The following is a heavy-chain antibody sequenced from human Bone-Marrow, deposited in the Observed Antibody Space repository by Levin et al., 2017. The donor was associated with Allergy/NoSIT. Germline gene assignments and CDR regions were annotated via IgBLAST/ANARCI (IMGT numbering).Heavy chain of an antibody. CDR3: AKDRYDSSGYYLSGIDS. V-gene: IGHV3-23*01. CDR2: ISPNGGDT. J-gene: IGHJ4*02. Sequence: WGSLRLSCAASGFTFSNYAMSWVRQAPGKGLEWISAISPNGGDTFYSEAVRGRLTISRDNSNVYLQMSSLRADDTAVYYCAKDRYDSSGYYLSGIDSWGQGTLVTVSS. D-gene: IGHD3-22*01. CDR1: GFTFSNYA.